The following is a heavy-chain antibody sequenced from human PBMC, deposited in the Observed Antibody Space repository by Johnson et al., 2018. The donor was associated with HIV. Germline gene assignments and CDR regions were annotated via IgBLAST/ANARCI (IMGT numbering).Heavy chain of an antibody. Sequence: QVQLVESGGGLVQPGRSLRLSCAASGFSFDDYAMHWVRQAPGKGLEWVAIISYDGSNKYYADSVKGRFTISRDNSKNTLYLQMNSLRVEDTAVYYCARDLGRPDAFDVWGQGTMVTVSS. CDR2: ISYDGSNK. CDR1: GFSFDDYA. D-gene: IGHD2-15*01. J-gene: IGHJ3*01. V-gene: IGHV3-30-3*01. CDR3: ARDLGRPDAFDV.